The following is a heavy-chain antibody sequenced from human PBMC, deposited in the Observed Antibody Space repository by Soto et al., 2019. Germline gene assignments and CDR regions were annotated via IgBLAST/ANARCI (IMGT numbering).Heavy chain of an antibody. CDR3: ARERRGSGWYDGMDV. V-gene: IGHV4-39*02. Sequence: PSETPSLTCTVSGGSISSSSYYWGWIRQPPGKGLEWIGSIYYSGSTYYNPSLKSRVTISVDTSKNQFSLKLSSVTAADTAVYYCARERRGSGWYDGMDVWGQGTTVT. CDR2: IYYSGST. CDR1: GGSISSSSYY. D-gene: IGHD6-19*01. J-gene: IGHJ6*02.